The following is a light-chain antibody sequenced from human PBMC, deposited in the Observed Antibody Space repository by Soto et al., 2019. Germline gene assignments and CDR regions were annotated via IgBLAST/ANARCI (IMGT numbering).Light chain of an antibody. CDR2: DSN. V-gene: IGLV1-51*01. CDR3: GTWDNSLRSWV. CDR1: YSDIGAYNY. Sequence: QSALTQPPSASGSPGQSVTIPCTGTYSDIGAYNYVSWYQQRPGEAPKLLIYDSNSRPSGIPDRFSGSKSGTSATLGITGLQTGDEADYYCGTWDNSLRSWVFGGGTQLTVL. J-gene: IGLJ3*02.